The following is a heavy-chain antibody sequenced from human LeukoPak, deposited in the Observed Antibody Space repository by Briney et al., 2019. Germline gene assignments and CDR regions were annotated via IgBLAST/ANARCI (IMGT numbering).Heavy chain of an antibody. Sequence: GGSLRLSCAASGFTVSSNYMSWVRQAPGKGLESVSVIYSGGSTYYADSVKGRFTISRDNSKNTLYLQMNSLRAEDTAVYYCAYTQSHYYDSSGYSDYWGQGTLVTVSS. CDR3: AYTQSHYYDSSGYSDY. CDR1: GFTVSSNY. J-gene: IGHJ4*02. V-gene: IGHV3-53*01. CDR2: IYSGGST. D-gene: IGHD3-22*01.